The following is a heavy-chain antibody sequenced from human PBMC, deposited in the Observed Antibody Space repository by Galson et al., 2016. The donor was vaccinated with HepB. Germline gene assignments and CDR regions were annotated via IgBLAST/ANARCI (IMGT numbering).Heavy chain of an antibody. Sequence: SLRLSCAASGFTVSSNYMTWVRQAPGKGLEWVSFIYSGGSTYYADSVKGRFTISRDSSKNTLYLQMNSLRAEDTAVYYCARNRHCSGGSCYGAWGQGTLVTVSS. V-gene: IGHV3-66*01. CDR2: IYSGGST. D-gene: IGHD2-15*01. CDR3: ARNRHCSGGSCYGA. J-gene: IGHJ5*02. CDR1: GFTVSSNY.